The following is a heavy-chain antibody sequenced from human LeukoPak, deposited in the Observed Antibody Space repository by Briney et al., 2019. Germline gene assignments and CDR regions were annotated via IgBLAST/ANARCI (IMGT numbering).Heavy chain of an antibody. D-gene: IGHD3-22*01. J-gene: IGHJ5*02. CDR1: GFTLDDYG. CDR2: INWNGGST. V-gene: IGHV3-20*04. Sequence: RSGGSLRLSCAASGFTLDDYGMSWVRQAPGKGLEWVSGINWNGGSTGYADSVKGRFTISRDNAKNSLYLQMNSLRAEDTALYYCARDSYYYDSSGYSAWGQGTLVTVSS. CDR3: ARDSYYYDSSGYSA.